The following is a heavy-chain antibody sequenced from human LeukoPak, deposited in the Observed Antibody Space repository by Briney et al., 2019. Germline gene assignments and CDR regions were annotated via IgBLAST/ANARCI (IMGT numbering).Heavy chain of an antibody. V-gene: IGHV3-30*04. CDR2: ISYDGSNK. CDR1: GFTFSSYA. J-gene: IGHJ4*02. CDR3: ARAIAVVRGYFDY. D-gene: IGHD6-19*01. Sequence: GRSLRLSCAASGFTFSSYAMHWDRQAPGKGLEWVAVISYDGSNKYYADSVKGRFTISRDNSKNTLYLQVNSLRAEDTAVYYCARAIAVVRGYFDYWGQGTLVTVSS.